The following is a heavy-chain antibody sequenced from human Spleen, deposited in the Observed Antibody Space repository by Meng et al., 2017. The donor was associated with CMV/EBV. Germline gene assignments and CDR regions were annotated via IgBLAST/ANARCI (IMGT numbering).Heavy chain of an antibody. CDR2: VSSSGTVT. V-gene: IGHV3-48*03. CDR3: ATDFIRGVAAA. D-gene: IGHD6-13*01. Sequence: GESLKISCAASGFIFSSYEMNWDRQAPGKGLEWIAYVSSSGTVTYYADSVTGRFYISRDNAKKSLYLQMNSLRIEGTGLYHCATDFIRGVAAAWGQGTLVTVSS. CDR1: GFIFSSYE. J-gene: IGHJ4*02.